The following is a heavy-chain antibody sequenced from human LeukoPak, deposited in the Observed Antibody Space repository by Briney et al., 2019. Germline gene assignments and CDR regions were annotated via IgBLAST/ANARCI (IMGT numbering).Heavy chain of an antibody. Sequence: ASVTVSCKASGYTFTSYGICWVRQAPGQGLEWMGWISAYNGNTNYAHKLQGRVIMTTDTSTSTAYMELRSLRSDGTAVYYCARGAECGGDCYTYWGQGTLVTVSS. CDR3: ARGAECGGDCYTY. V-gene: IGHV1-18*01. D-gene: IGHD2-21*02. J-gene: IGHJ4*02. CDR2: ISAYNGNT. CDR1: GYTFTSYG.